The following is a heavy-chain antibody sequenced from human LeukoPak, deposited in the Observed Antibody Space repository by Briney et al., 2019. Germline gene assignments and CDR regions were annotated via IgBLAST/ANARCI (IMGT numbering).Heavy chain of an antibody. J-gene: IGHJ4*02. CDR2: IYSCGST. CDR1: GFTVSSNY. D-gene: IGHD5-18*01. Sequence: TGGSLRLSCAASGFTVSSNYMSWVRQAPGKGLEWVSVIYSCGSTYYADSVKGRFTTSRDDSKNTLYLQMNSLRAEDTAVYYCARELRGYSYVIDYWGQGTLVTVSS. V-gene: IGHV3-53*01. CDR3: ARELRGYSYVIDY.